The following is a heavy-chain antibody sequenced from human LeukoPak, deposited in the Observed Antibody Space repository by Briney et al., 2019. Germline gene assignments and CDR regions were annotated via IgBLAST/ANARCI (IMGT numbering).Heavy chain of an antibody. CDR1: GGSISRYY. V-gene: IGHV4-59*08. J-gene: IGHJ4*02. D-gene: IGHD3-16*02. CDR2: IYYSGST. Sequence: SETLSLTCTVSGGSISRYYWSWIRQPPGKGLGWIGYIYYSGSTNYTPSLNSRVTISVDTSKHRCSLKLSSVTAADTAVYYCARAGYVWWSYRSFDYWGQGTLVTVSS. CDR3: ARAGYVWWSYRSFDY.